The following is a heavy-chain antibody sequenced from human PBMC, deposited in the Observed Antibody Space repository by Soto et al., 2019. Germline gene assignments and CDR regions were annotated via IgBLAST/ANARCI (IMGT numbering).Heavy chain of an antibody. CDR2: IYYSGST. CDR1: GGSISSSSYY. CDR3: AAPRGYSYAGDYYYGMDV. J-gene: IGHJ6*02. V-gene: IGHV4-39*01. D-gene: IGHD5-18*01. Sequence: SETLSLTCTVSGGSISSSSYYWGWIRQPPGKGLEWIGSIYYSGSTYYNPSLKSRVTVSVDTSKNQFSLKLSSVTAADTAVYYCAAPRGYSYAGDYYYGMDVWGQGTTVTVSS.